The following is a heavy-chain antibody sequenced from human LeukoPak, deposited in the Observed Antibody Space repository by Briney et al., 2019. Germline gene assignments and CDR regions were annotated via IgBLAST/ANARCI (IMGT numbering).Heavy chain of an antibody. V-gene: IGHV1-18*04. Sequence: GASVKVSCKASGYTFTSYYMHWVRQAPGQGLEWMGWISAYNGNTNYAQRLQGRVTMTTDTSTSTAYMELRSLRSDDTAVYYCARGRWLQLHYWGQGTLVTVSS. J-gene: IGHJ4*02. D-gene: IGHD5-24*01. CDR3: ARGRWLQLHY. CDR2: ISAYNGNT. CDR1: GYTFTSYY.